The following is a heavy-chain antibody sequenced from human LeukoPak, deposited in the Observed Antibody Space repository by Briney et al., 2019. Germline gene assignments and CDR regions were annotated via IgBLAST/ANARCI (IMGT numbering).Heavy chain of an antibody. V-gene: IGHV3-21*01. CDR3: ARTRDGYSSSLTYYYYYYMDV. J-gene: IGHJ6*03. Sequence: GGSLRLSCAASGFTFSSYSMNWVRQAPGKGLEWVSSISSSSSYIYYADSVKGRFTISRDNPKNSLYLQMNSLRAEDTAVYYCARTRDGYSSSLTYYYYYYMDVWGKGTTVTVSS. CDR2: ISSSSSYI. D-gene: IGHD6-13*01. CDR1: GFTFSSYS.